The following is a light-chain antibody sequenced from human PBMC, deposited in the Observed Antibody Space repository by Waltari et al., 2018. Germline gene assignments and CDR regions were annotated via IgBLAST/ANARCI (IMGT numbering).Light chain of an antibody. CDR2: QDT. CDR1: KLGDKY. J-gene: IGLJ3*02. Sequence: SYELTQPPSVSVSPGQTASITCSGDKLGDKYTSWYQQRPGKSPVLVLYQDTKRPSGIPERFSGSNAGNTATLTISGTQAMDEADYFCQAWDTSTVVFGGGTKLTVL. CDR3: QAWDTSTVV. V-gene: IGLV3-1*01.